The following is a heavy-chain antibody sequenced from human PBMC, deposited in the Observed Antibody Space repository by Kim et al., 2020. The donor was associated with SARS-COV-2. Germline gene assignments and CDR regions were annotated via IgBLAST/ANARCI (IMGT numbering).Heavy chain of an antibody. CDR3: ARSYYDILTGYLQNDLDY. J-gene: IGHJ4*02. CDR2: IIPILGIA. D-gene: IGHD3-9*01. V-gene: IGHV1-69*04. CDR1: GGTFSSYA. Sequence: SVKVSCKASGGTFSSYAISWVRQAPGQGLEWMGRIIPILGIANYAQKFQGRVTITADKSTSTAYMELSSLRSEDTAVYYCARSYYDILTGYLQNDLDYWGQGTLVTVSS.